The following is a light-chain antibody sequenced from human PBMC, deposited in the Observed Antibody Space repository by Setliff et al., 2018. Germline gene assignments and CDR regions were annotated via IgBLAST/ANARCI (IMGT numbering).Light chain of an antibody. J-gene: IGLJ2*01. CDR1: SSDIGAYNY. CDR2: DVN. CDR3: TSYASGSTYVV. V-gene: IGLV2-14*03. Sequence: QSALTQPASVSGSPGQSITISCTGTSSDIGAYNYVSWYQEHPRQAPKLMIYDVNKRPSGVSYRFSGSKSSNTASLTISGLQAGDEADYFCTSYASGSTYVVFGGGT.